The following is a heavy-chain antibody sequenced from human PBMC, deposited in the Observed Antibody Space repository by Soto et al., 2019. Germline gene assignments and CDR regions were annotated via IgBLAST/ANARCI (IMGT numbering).Heavy chain of an antibody. CDR3: ARGGSSFDP. J-gene: IGHJ5*02. V-gene: IGHV4-59*01. CDR2: IYNSEII. Sequence: KPSETLSLTCTVSGGSISSYYWSWIRQPPGKGLEWIAYIYNSEIINYNPSLKSRVSISVDTSKNQFSLKLTSVTAADTAVYYCARGGSSFDPWGQGNLVTVSS. D-gene: IGHD6-6*01. CDR1: GGSISSYY.